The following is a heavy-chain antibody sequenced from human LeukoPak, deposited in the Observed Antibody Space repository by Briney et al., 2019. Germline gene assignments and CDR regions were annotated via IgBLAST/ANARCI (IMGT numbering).Heavy chain of an antibody. CDR2: IIPISGTA. J-gene: IGHJ4*02. V-gene: IGHV1-69*05. Sequence: SVKVSCKASGGTFSSYAISWVRQAPGQGLEWMGGIIPISGTANYAQKFQGRVTITTDESTSTAYMELSSLRSEDTAVYYCARDDTDDSLHWDYWGQGTLVTVSS. CDR1: GGTFSSYA. D-gene: IGHD1-1*01. CDR3: ARDDTDDSLHWDY.